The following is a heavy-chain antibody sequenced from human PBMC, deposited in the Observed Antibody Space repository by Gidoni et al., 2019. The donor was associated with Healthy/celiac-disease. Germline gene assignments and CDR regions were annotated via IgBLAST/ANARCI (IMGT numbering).Heavy chain of an antibody. D-gene: IGHD3-9*01. Sequence: EVQLVESGGGLVQPGRSLRLSCAASGFTFDDYAMHWVRQAPGKGLEWVSGISWNSGSIGYADSVKGRFTISRDNAKNSLYLQMNSLRAEDTALYYCAKDSYYDILTGLNNWFDPWGQGTLVTVSS. CDR1: GFTFDDYA. CDR2: ISWNSGSI. J-gene: IGHJ5*02. CDR3: AKDSYYDILTGLNNWFDP. V-gene: IGHV3-9*01.